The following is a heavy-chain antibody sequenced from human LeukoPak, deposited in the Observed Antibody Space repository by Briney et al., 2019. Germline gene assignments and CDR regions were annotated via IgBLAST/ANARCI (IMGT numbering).Heavy chain of an antibody. CDR2: ISGSGGST. D-gene: IGHD3-10*01. Sequence: GGSLRLSCAASGFTFSRYAMSWVRQAPGKGLEWVSAISGSGGSTYYADSVKGRFTISRDNSKNTLYLQMNSLRAEDTAVYYCAKSLTMVRGVLGNWFDPWGQGTLVTVSS. J-gene: IGHJ5*02. V-gene: IGHV3-23*01. CDR3: AKSLTMVRGVLGNWFDP. CDR1: GFTFSRYA.